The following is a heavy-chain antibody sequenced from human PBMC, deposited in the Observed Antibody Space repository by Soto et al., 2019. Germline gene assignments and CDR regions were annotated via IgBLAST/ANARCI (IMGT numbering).Heavy chain of an antibody. J-gene: IGHJ5*02. V-gene: IGHV3-13*01. CDR1: GFTVRSYE. D-gene: IGHD6-6*01. Sequence: GGSLRLSCAASGFTVRSYEMHWVRQGTGKGLEWVSRINIGGDTFYSGSVKGRFTVSREDARNSAYLQMDSLRVGDTAVYYCVRGEMRSSSGHTWFDTWGQGVLVTVYS. CDR3: VRGEMRSSSGHTWFDT. CDR2: INIGGDT.